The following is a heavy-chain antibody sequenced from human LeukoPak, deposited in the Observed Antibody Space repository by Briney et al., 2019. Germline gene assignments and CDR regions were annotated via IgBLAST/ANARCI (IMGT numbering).Heavy chain of an antibody. V-gene: IGHV3-74*01. CDR3: AELGITMIGGV. J-gene: IGHJ6*04. CDR2: ISYDGSST. CDR1: GFTFSNYW. D-gene: IGHD3-10*02. Sequence: GGSLRLSCAASGFTFSNYWMHWVRQAPGKGLVWVSRISYDGSSTNYADSVKGRFTISRDNAKNSLYLQMNSLRAEDTAVYYCAELGITMIGGVWGKGTTVTVSS.